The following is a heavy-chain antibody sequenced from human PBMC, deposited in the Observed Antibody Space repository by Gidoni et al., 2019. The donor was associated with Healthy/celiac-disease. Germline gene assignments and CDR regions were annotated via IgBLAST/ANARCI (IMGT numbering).Heavy chain of an antibody. CDR3: ARDWWITMVRGAHDDAFDI. V-gene: IGHV4-39*07. Sequence: QLQLQESGPGLVKPSETLSLTCTVSGGSISSSSYYWGWIRQPPGKGLEWIGSIYYSGSTYYNPSLKSRVTISVDTSKNQFSLKLSSVTAADTAVYYCARDWWITMVRGAHDDAFDIWGQGTMVTVSS. J-gene: IGHJ3*02. CDR1: GGSISSSSYY. D-gene: IGHD3-10*01. CDR2: IYYSGST.